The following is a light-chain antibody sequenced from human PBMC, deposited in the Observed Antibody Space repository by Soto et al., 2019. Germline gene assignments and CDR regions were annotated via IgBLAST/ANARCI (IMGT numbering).Light chain of an antibody. Sequence: DIQMTQSPSSLSASIGDTISITCRASQTINTYLNWYQQKPGKAPELLIYAASSLQSGGPSRFTGSGSGTHFTLTINSLQAEDFATYYCQQSYSSPIYSFGQGTRLEIK. V-gene: IGKV1-39*01. J-gene: IGKJ2*01. CDR3: QQSYSSPIYS. CDR2: AAS. CDR1: QTINTY.